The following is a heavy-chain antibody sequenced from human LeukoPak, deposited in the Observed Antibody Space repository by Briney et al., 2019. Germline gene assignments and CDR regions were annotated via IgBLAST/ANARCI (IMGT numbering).Heavy chain of an antibody. V-gene: IGHV1-18*01. D-gene: IGHD2-21*01. Sequence: GASVKVSCKASGYTFTSYGISWVRQAPGQGLEWMGWISAYNGNTNYAQKLQGRVTMTTDTSTSTAYMELRSLRSDDTAVYYCARSAVVIAHNADWFDPLGPGNPGHRLL. CDR1: GYTFTSYG. CDR3: ARSAVVIAHNADWFDP. J-gene: IGHJ5*02. CDR2: ISAYNGNT.